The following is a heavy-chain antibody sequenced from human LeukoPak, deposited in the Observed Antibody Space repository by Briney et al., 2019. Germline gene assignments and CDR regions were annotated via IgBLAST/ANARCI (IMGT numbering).Heavy chain of an antibody. D-gene: IGHD5-18*01. CDR2: IRYDGSNK. V-gene: IGHV3-30*02. CDR3: AKGGRYSYAVSYYFDY. J-gene: IGHJ4*02. Sequence: GGSLRLSCAASGFTFSSYAMHWVRQAPGKGLEWVAFIRYDGSNKYYADSVKGRFTISRDNSKNTLYLQMNSLRAEDTAVYYCAKGGRYSYAVSYYFDYWGQGTLVTVSS. CDR1: GFTFSSYA.